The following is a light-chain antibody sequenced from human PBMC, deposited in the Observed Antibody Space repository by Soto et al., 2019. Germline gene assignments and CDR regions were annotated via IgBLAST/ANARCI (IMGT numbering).Light chain of an antibody. CDR1: SSDIGAYDY. V-gene: IGLV2-11*01. Sequence: QSVLTQPRSVSGSPGQSVTISCTGTSSDIGAYDYVSWYQQHPGKAPKLMIYDVSKWPSGVPDRFSGSKSGNTASLTISGLQAEDEADYYCCSYAGSYIWIFGGGTQLTVL. J-gene: IGLJ2*01. CDR2: DVS. CDR3: CSYAGSYIWI.